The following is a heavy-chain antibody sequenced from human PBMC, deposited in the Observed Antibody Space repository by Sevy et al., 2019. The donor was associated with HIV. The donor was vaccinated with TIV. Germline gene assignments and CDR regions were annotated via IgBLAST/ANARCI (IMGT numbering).Heavy chain of an antibody. V-gene: IGHV1-8*01. CDR2: MNPNSGNT. CDR1: GYTFTSYD. J-gene: IGHJ3*02. Sequence: ASVKVSCKASGYTFTSYDINWVRQATGQGLEWMGWMNPNSGNTGYAQQFQGRVTMTRNTSISTAYMELSSLRSEDTAVYYCARRLPSPRPRSVIRAIDAFDIWGQGTMVTVSS. CDR3: ARRLPSPRPRSVIRAIDAFDI. D-gene: IGHD3-22*01.